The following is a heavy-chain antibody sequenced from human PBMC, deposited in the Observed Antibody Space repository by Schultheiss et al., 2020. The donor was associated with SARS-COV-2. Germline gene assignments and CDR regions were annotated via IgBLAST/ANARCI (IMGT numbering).Heavy chain of an antibody. V-gene: IGHV4-31*03. Sequence: SQTLSLTCTVSGGSISSGGYYWSWIRQHPGKGLEWIGYIYYSGSTYYNPSLKSRVTISVDTSKNQFSLKLSSVTAADTAVYYCARANNPERGSVDYWGQGTLVTVSS. J-gene: IGHJ4*02. D-gene: IGHD3-10*01. CDR2: IYYSGST. CDR1: GGSISSGGYY. CDR3: ARANNPERGSVDY.